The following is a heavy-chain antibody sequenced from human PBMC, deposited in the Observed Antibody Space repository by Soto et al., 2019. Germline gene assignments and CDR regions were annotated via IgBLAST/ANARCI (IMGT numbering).Heavy chain of an antibody. V-gene: IGHV1-18*04. CDR2: ISPYNGST. D-gene: IGHD6-6*01. J-gene: IGHJ4*02. CDR3: ARERYIPARPRPLGPFDY. Sequence: ASVKVSCKASGYTFTSDAISWVRQVPGQGLEWMGWISPYNGSTDYAQSLQGRVTMTTDTSTSIAFMELRSLRTDDTALYYCARERYIPARPRPLGPFDYWGQGTLVTVSS. CDR1: GYTFTSDA.